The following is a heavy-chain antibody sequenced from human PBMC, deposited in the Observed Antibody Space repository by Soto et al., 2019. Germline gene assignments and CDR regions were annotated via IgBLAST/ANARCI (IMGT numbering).Heavy chain of an antibody. CDR1: GFTFSTTW. Sequence: GSLRLSCVVSGFTFSTTWMHWVRQAPGKGLVWVSRIDAVDSSATYADSVKGRFTISRDNSKNTLYLQMNSLRPEDTAVYYCARDYYYSVDVWGQGTSVTVSS. D-gene: IGHD3-10*01. V-gene: IGHV3-74*03. CDR2: IDAVDSSA. J-gene: IGHJ6*02. CDR3: ARDYYYSVDV.